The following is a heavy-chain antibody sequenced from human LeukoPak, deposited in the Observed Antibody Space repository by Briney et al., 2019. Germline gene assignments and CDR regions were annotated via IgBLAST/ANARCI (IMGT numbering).Heavy chain of an antibody. D-gene: IGHD2-2*01. V-gene: IGHV4-59*01. CDR2: IYYSGST. CDR1: GGSISSYY. CDR3: ARVRSGVPAAPFDY. J-gene: IGHJ4*02. Sequence: KASETLSLTCTGSGGSISSYYWSWIRQPPGKGLEWIGYIYYSGSTNYNPSLKSRVTISVDTSKNQFSLKLSSVTAADTAVYYCARVRSGVPAAPFDYWGQGTLVTVSS.